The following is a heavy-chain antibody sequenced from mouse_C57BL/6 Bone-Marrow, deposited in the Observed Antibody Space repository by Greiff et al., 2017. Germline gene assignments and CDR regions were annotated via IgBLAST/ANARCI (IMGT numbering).Heavy chain of an antibody. Sequence: QVHVKQSGAELVRPGTSVKMSCKASGYTFTNYWIGWAKQRPGHGLEWIGDIYPGGGYTNYNEKFKGKATLTADKSSSTAYMQFSSLTSEDSAIYYCASGGLPLYWYFDVWGTGTTVTVSS. CDR1: GYTFTNYW. D-gene: IGHD2-4*01. V-gene: IGHV1-63*01. CDR2: IYPGGGYT. CDR3: ASGGLPLYWYFDV. J-gene: IGHJ1*03.